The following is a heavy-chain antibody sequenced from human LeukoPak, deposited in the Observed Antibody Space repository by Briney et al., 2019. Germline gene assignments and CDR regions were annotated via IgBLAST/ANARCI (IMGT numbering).Heavy chain of an antibody. CDR2: MNPNSGNT. Sequence: LRASVEVSCKASGYTFTSYDVNWVRQATGQGLEWMGWMNPNSGNTGYAQKFQGRVTMTRNTSISTAYMELSSLRSEDTAVYYCARGDVLRYFDWLFDFDYWGQGTLVTVSS. D-gene: IGHD3-9*01. CDR1: GYTFTSYD. V-gene: IGHV1-8*01. CDR3: ARGDVLRYFDWLFDFDY. J-gene: IGHJ4*02.